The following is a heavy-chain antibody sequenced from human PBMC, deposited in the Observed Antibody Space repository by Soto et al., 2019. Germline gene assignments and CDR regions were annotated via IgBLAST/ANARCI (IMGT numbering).Heavy chain of an antibody. V-gene: IGHV1-69*02. Sequence: SVKVSCKASGGTFSSYTISWVRQAPGQGLEWMGRIIPILGIANYAQKFQGRVTITTDTSTSTAYMELSSLRSEDTAVYYCARSCPGSSCYFIYWGQGTPVTVSS. CDR3: ARSCPGSSCYFIY. CDR2: IIPILGIA. CDR1: GGTFSSYT. J-gene: IGHJ4*02. D-gene: IGHD2-15*01.